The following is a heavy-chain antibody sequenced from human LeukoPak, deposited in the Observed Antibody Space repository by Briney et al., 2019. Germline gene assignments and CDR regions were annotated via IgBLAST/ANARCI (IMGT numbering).Heavy chain of an antibody. J-gene: IGHJ4*02. CDR3: ARTPVEMATDYFDY. V-gene: IGHV1-46*01. CDR1: GYTFTSYY. CDR2: INPSGGST. D-gene: IGHD5-24*01. Sequence: ASVKVSCQASGYTFTSYYMPWERQAPGQGLEWMGIINPSGGSTSYAQKFQGRVTMTRDTSTSTVYMELSSLRSEDTAVYYCARTPVEMATDYFDYWGQGTLVTVSS.